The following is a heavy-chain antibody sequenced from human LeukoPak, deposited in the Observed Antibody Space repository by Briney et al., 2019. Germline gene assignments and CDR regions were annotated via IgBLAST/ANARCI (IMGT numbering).Heavy chain of an antibody. CDR1: DFPSVTYR. CDR3: ARDRIFGVVIMSGFDY. Sequence: GGSLGLPVQAPDFPSVTYRINWFRQLQGKGWGWFYSFSSSSSYIYYADSVKGRFTISRDNAKNSLYLQMNSLRAEDTAVYYCARDRIFGVVIMSGFDYWGQGTLVTVSS. J-gene: IGHJ4*02. CDR2: FSSSSSYI. V-gene: IGHV3-21*01. D-gene: IGHD3-3*02.